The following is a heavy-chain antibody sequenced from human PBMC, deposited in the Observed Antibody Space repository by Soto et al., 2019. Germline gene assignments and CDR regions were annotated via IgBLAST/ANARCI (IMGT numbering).Heavy chain of an antibody. Sequence: RLSCAASGFTFSSYAMSWVRQAPGKGLEWVSAISGSGGSTYYADSVKGRFTISRDNSKNTLYLQMNSLRAEDTAVYYCAKDYGSSPYYFDYWGQGTLVTVSS. D-gene: IGHD6-6*01. J-gene: IGHJ4*02. CDR2: ISGSGGST. CDR1: GFTFSSYA. CDR3: AKDYGSSPYYFDY. V-gene: IGHV3-23*01.